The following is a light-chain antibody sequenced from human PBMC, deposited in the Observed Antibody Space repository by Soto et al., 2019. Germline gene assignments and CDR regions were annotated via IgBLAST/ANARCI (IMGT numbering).Light chain of an antibody. J-gene: IGKJ1*01. CDR1: QSVSSNY. CDR3: QQYGNSPWT. CDR2: AAS. Sequence: EIVLTQSPDTLSLSPGERATLSCRASQSVSSNYLAWCQQKPGQAPRLLIYAASSRATGIPDRFSGSGSGTDFTLTISRLEPEDFAVYYCQQYGNSPWTFGQGTKVEI. V-gene: IGKV3-20*01.